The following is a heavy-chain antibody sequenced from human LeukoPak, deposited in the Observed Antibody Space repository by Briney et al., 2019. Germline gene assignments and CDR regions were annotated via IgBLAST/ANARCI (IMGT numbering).Heavy chain of an antibody. CDR1: GDSLTSHF. V-gene: IGHV4-59*08. D-gene: IGHD5-24*01. Sequence: PSETLPLTCNVSGDSLTSHFWSWIRQTPGKGLEWIGYVFHSGTTNYSPSLKGRVTISLDTSKKQFYLRLASVTAADTALYYCARRMATVTDAFDIWGRGTMVSVSS. J-gene: IGHJ3*02. CDR2: VFHSGTT. CDR3: ARRMATVTDAFDI.